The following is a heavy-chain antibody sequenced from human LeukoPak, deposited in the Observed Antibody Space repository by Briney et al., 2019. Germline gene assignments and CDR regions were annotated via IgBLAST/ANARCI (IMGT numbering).Heavy chain of an antibody. D-gene: IGHD4/OR15-4a*01. J-gene: IGHJ4*02. CDR3: AGATGAFDY. Sequence: PSETLSLTCIVSGGSISSGSYYWSWIRQPAGKGLEWIGRIYTSGSTNYNPSLKSRVTISVDTSKNQFSLKLSSVTAADTAVYYCAGATGAFDYWGQGTLVTVSS. V-gene: IGHV4-61*02. CDR2: IYTSGST. CDR1: GGSISSGSYY.